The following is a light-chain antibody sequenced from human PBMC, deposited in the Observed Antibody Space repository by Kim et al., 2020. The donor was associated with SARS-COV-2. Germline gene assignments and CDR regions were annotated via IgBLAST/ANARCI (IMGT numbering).Light chain of an antibody. V-gene: IGLV2-23*01. J-gene: IGLJ3*02. CDR1: SSDVGSYNL. Sequence: QSITISCPGTSSDVGSYNLVSWYQQHPGKAPKLMIYEGSKRPSGVSNRFSGSKSGNTASLTISGLQAEDEADYYCCSYAGSSTPWVFGGGTKLTVL. CDR2: EGS. CDR3: CSYAGSSTPWV.